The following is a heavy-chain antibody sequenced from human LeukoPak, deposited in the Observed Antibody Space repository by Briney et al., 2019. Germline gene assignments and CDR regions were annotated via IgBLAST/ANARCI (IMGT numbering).Heavy chain of an antibody. J-gene: IGHJ4*02. Sequence: SEILSLTCTVSGGSISSYYWSWIRQPPGKGLEWIGYIYYSGSTNYNPSLRSRVTISVDTSKNQFSLKLSSVTAADTAVYYCARMRGIAVAGLDYWGQGTLVTVSS. V-gene: IGHV4-59*01. CDR3: ARMRGIAVAGLDY. CDR2: IYYSGST. D-gene: IGHD6-19*01. CDR1: GGSISSYY.